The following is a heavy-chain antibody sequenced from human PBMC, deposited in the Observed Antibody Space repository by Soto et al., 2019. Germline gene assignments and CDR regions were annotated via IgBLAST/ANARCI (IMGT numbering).Heavy chain of an antibody. V-gene: IGHV3-33*06. CDR3: AKNRDYDDYEGVGS. D-gene: IGHD4-17*01. CDR1: GFTFSSYG. Sequence: QVQLEESGGGVVQPGRSLRLSCAASGFTFSSYGMHWVRQAPGKGLEWVAVIWYDGSNKYYADSVKGRFTISRDNSKNTLYLQMNSLSAEDTAVYYCAKNRDYDDYEGVGSWGQGTLVTVSS. CDR2: IWYDGSNK. J-gene: IGHJ5*02.